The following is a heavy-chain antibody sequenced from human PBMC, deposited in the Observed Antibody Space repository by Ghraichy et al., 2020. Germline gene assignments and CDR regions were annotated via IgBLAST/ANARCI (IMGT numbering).Heavy chain of an antibody. J-gene: IGHJ4*02. CDR3: AKEGCGGDCWIFDY. Sequence: GGSLRLSCAASGFTFSSYAMSWVHQAPGKGLEWVSAISGSGGSKYYADSVKGRFTISRDNSKNTLYLQMNSLRAEDTAVYYCAKEGCGGDCWIFDYWGQGTMVTVSS. CDR2: ISGSGGSK. CDR1: GFTFSSYA. V-gene: IGHV3-23*01. D-gene: IGHD2-21*02.